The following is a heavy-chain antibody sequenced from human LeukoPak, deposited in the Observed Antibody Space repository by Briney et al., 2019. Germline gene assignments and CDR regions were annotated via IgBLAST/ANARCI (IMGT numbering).Heavy chain of an antibody. CDR1: GYSISSGYY. Sequence: SETLSLTCTVSGYSISSGYYWGWIRQPPGKGLEWIGNIYYSGSTYYNPSLKSRVTISLDTSKNQFSLKLSSVTAADTAVYYCARGSGYYGEDFEYWGQGTLVTVSS. V-gene: IGHV4-38-2*02. J-gene: IGHJ4*02. CDR3: ARGSGYYGEDFEY. D-gene: IGHD3-22*01. CDR2: IYYSGST.